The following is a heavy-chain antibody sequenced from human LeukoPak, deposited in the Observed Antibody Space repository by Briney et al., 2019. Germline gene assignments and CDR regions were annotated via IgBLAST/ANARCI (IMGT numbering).Heavy chain of an antibody. V-gene: IGHV4-39*01. CDR1: GGSISSRPYY. Sequence: PSETLSLTCTVSGGSISSRPYYWGWIRQPPGKGLEWLGSFDYSGSTYYKPSLKSRVTISVDTSKNQFSLKLSSVTAADTAVYYCARLVVSSWYHEVLLGRDYWGQGTLVTVSS. J-gene: IGHJ4*02. D-gene: IGHD6-13*01. CDR3: ARLVVSSWYHEVLLGRDY. CDR2: FDYSGST.